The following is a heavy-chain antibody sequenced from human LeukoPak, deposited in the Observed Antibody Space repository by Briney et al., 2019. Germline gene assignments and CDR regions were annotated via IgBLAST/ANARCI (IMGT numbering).Heavy chain of an antibody. Sequence: PGGSLRLSCAASGFTFSSFAMSWVRQAPGKGLEWVSSVSDSNENTYYADSVKGRFTISRDNVDNTLYLQMNSLRVDDTAIYYCAKNSGWYRYDSWGQGTLVTVSS. CDR1: GFTFSSFA. J-gene: IGHJ4*02. D-gene: IGHD6-13*01. CDR3: AKNSGWYRYDS. CDR2: VSDSNENT. V-gene: IGHV3-23*01.